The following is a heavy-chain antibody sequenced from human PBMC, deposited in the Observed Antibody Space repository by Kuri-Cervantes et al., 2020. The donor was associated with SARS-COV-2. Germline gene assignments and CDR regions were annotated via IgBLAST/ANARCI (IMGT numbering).Heavy chain of an antibody. V-gene: IGHV3-11*04. CDR2: ITADGRII. D-gene: IGHD2-15*01. CDR3: ARAGSGDSCYHCALY. CDR1: GYSISSGYY. Sequence: LSLTCAVSGYSISSGYYWGWIRQPPGKGLEWLSFITADGRIIHYADSVKGRFTISRDNAKNSLYLQMNSLRAEDTAVYYCARAGSGDSCYHCALYWGQGPLVTVSS. J-gene: IGHJ4*02.